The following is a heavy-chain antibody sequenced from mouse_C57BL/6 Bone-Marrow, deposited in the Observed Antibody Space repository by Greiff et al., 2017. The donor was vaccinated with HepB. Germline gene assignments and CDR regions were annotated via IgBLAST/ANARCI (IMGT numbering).Heavy chain of an antibody. CDR1: GYTFTSYW. CDR3: ASYYGSSGFAY. CDR2: IHPNSGST. V-gene: IGHV1-64*01. Sequence: QVQLKQPGAELVKPGASVKLSCKASGYTFTSYWMHWVKQRPGQGLEWIGMIHPNSGSTNYNEKFKSKATLTVDKSSSTAYMQLSSPTSEDSAVYYCASYYGSSGFAYWGQGTLVTVSA. J-gene: IGHJ3*01. D-gene: IGHD1-1*01.